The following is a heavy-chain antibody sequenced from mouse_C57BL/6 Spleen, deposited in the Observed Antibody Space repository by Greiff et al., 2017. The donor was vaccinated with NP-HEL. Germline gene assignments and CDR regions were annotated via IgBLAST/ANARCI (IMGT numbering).Heavy chain of an antibody. D-gene: IGHD1-1*01. Sequence: QVQLKQPGAELVKPGASVKLSCKASGYTFTSYRMHWVKQRPGQGLEWIGMIHPNSGSTNYNEKFKSKATLTVDKSSSTAYMQLSSLTSEDSAVYYCARDSSSHFAYWGQGTLVTVSA. J-gene: IGHJ3*01. CDR1: GYTFTSYR. CDR2: IHPNSGST. CDR3: ARDSSSHFAY. V-gene: IGHV1-64*01.